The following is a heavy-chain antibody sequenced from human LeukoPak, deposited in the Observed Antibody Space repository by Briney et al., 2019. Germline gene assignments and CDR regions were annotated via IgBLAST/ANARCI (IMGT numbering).Heavy chain of an antibody. D-gene: IGHD3/OR15-3a*01. CDR2: VSGSGGST. V-gene: IGHV3-23*01. CDR1: GFTFSYYA. CDR3: ARDRQGLDAFDI. Sequence: GGSLRLSCAASGFTFSYYALNWVRQAPGKGLEWVSSVSGSGGSTHYADSVKGRFTISRDNAKNSLYLQMNSLRAEDTAVYYCARDRQGLDAFDIWGQGTMVTVSS. J-gene: IGHJ3*02.